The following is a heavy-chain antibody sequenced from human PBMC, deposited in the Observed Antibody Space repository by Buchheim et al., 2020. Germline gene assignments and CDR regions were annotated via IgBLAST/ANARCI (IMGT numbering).Heavy chain of an antibody. CDR1: GGTFSSYT. CDR3: ARERDYYGSGGGLGAYFDY. CDR2: IIPILGIA. Sequence: QVQLVQSGAEVKKPGSSVKVSCKASGGTFSSYTISWVRQAPGQGLEWMGRIIPILGIANYAQKFQGRVTITAEKTTSTAYMELSSLRSEDTAVYYCARERDYYGSGGGLGAYFDYWGQGTL. J-gene: IGHJ4*02. V-gene: IGHV1-69*08. D-gene: IGHD3-10*01.